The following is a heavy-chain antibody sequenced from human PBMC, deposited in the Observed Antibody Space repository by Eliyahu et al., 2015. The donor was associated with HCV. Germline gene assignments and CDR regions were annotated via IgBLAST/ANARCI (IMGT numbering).Heavy chain of an antibody. CDR3: ASPLSGSGRYPLDF. J-gene: IGHJ4*02. D-gene: IGHD3-10*01. CDR1: GFSFSSSS. Sequence: EVQLVDSGGGLVQTGGSLXLSCAASGFSFSSSSMNWVRQAPGKGLEWVSYISSSSSTIYYADSVKGRFTISRDNVDNSLYLQMNSLRDEDTAVYYCASPLSGSGRYPLDFWGQGTLVTVTS. CDR2: ISSSSSTI. V-gene: IGHV3-48*02.